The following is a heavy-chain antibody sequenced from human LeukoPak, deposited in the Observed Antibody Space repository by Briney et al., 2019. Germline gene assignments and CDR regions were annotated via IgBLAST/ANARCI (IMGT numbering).Heavy chain of an antibody. CDR2: INHSGST. CDR1: GFTFSDYH. D-gene: IGHD3-22*01. V-gene: IGHV4-34*01. J-gene: IGHJ4*02. Sequence: GSLRLSCEASGFTFSDYHISWIRQPPGKGLEWIGEINHSGSTNYNPSLKSRVAISVDTSKNQFSLKLSSVTAADTAVYYCARGRKNYYDSSGYPRFDYWGQGTLVTVSS. CDR3: ARGRKNYYDSSGYPRFDY.